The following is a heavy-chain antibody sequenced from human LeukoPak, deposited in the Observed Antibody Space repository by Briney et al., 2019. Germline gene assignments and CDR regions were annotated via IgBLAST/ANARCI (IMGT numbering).Heavy chain of an antibody. D-gene: IGHD3-9*01. Sequence: GGSLRLSCAASGFTFSNNGMHWVRQAPGKELEWVAVISYDASNKYYGDSVKGRFTISRDNSKNTLYLQMNSLRDEDTAVYYCARLTWPFDDDVSQTGFEYWGQGTLVTVS. CDR3: ARLTWPFDDDVSQTGFEY. V-gene: IGHV3-30*03. CDR2: ISYDASNK. J-gene: IGHJ4*02. CDR1: GFTFSNNG.